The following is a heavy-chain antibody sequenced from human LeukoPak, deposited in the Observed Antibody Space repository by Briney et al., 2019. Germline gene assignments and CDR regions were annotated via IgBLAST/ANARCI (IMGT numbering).Heavy chain of an antibody. Sequence: ASVKVSCKASGYTSTNYYLHWVRQAPGQGLEWMGIINPSGGSTSYAQKFQGRVTMTSDTSTNTVYMELSSLRSEDTAVYYCVRERLTMIRGVTRDAFDIWGQGTMVTVSS. D-gene: IGHD3-10*01. CDR2: INPSGGST. CDR1: GYTSTNYY. CDR3: VRERLTMIRGVTRDAFDI. V-gene: IGHV1-46*01. J-gene: IGHJ3*02.